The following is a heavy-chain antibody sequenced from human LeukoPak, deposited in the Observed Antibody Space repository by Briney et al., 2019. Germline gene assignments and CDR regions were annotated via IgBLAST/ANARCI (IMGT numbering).Heavy chain of an antibody. Sequence: GPSVKVSCKASGYTFTSYGISWVRQAPGQGLEWMGWISAYNGNTNYAQKLQGRVTMTTDTSTSTAYMELRSLRSDDTAVYYCASVRPAYDSSGYCFRWGQGTLVTVSS. CDR2: ISAYNGNT. D-gene: IGHD3-22*01. J-gene: IGHJ4*02. CDR1: GYTFTSYG. V-gene: IGHV1-18*01. CDR3: ASVRPAYDSSGYCFR.